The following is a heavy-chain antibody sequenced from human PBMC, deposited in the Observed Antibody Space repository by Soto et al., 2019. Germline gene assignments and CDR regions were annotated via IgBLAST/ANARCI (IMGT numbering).Heavy chain of an antibody. CDR1: GFTFSSYG. D-gene: IGHD6-13*01. Sequence: GGSLRLSCAASGFTFSSYGMHWVRQAPGKGLEWVAVISYDGSNKYYADSVKGRFTISRDNSKNTLYLQMNSLRAEDTAVYYCAKDLGSGWLVDYWGQGTLVTVSS. J-gene: IGHJ4*02. CDR2: ISYDGSNK. V-gene: IGHV3-30*18. CDR3: AKDLGSGWLVDY.